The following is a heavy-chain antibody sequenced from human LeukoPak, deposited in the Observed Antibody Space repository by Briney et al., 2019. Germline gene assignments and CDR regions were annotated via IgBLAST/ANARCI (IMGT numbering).Heavy chain of an antibody. CDR3: AREGYYGSGSPPSLYFDY. CDR1: GFTVSNNH. V-gene: IGHV3-53*05. D-gene: IGHD3-10*01. CDR2: IYTGGST. Sequence: PGGSLRLSCAASGFTVSNNHMSWVRQAPGKGLEWVSVIYTGGSTYYADSVKGRFTISRDNSRSTLYLQMNSLRPEDTAIYYCAREGYYGSGSPPSLYFDYWGQGTLVTVSS. J-gene: IGHJ4*02.